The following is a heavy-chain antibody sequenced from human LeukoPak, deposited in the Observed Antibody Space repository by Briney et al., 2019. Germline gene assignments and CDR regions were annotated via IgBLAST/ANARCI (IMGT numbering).Heavy chain of an antibody. CDR3: ARDRNGDGFAYFDY. Sequence: ASVKVSCKASGYTFTGYYMHWVRQAPGQGLEWMGWINPHSGGTSSAQKFQGRVTMTGDTSISTTYMELSTLRSDDTAVYYCARDRNGDGFAYFDYWGQGTLVTVSS. CDR1: GYTFTGYY. D-gene: IGHD5-24*01. CDR2: INPHSGGT. J-gene: IGHJ4*02. V-gene: IGHV1-2*02.